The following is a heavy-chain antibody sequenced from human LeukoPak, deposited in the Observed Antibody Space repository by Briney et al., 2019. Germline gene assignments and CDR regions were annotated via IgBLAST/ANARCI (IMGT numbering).Heavy chain of an antibody. V-gene: IGHV3-11*04. CDR1: GFTFRDYY. J-gene: IGHJ4*02. CDR3: AREKYSSSSGFDY. D-gene: IGHD6-6*01. CDR2: ISSSGSTI. Sequence: AGGSLRLSCAASGFTFRDYYMSWIRQAPGKGLAWVSYISSSGSTIYYADSVKGRFTISRDNAKNSLYLQMNSLRAEDTAVYYCAREKYSSSSGFDYWGQGTLVTVYS.